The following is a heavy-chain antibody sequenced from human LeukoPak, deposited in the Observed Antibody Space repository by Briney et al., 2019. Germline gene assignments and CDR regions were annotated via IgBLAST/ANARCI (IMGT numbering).Heavy chain of an antibody. D-gene: IGHD3-10*02. CDR2: ISSNGGST. Sequence: GGSLRLSCAASGFTFSSYAMHWVRQPPGKGLEYDSAISSNGGSTYYANSVKGRFTISRDNSKNTLYLQMGSMRAEDMAVYYCARERWGHYYVLDAFDIWGQGTMVTVSS. CDR1: GFTFSSYA. J-gene: IGHJ3*02. CDR3: ARERWGHYYVLDAFDI. V-gene: IGHV3-64*01.